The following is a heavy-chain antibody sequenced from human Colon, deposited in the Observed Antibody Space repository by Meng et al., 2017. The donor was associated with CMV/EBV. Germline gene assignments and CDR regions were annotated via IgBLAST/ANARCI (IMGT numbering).Heavy chain of an antibody. D-gene: IGHD6-13*01. CDR2: INPSGGST. Sequence: ASVKVSCKASGYTFTNYYMHWVRQAPGQGLEWMGIINPSGGSTSYAQKFRGRVTMPRDTSTSTVYMELSSLRSEDTAVYYCARVSSWGGFIDYWGQGTLVSVSS. V-gene: IGHV1-46*01. CDR1: GYTFTNYY. CDR3: ARVSSWGGFIDY. J-gene: IGHJ4*02.